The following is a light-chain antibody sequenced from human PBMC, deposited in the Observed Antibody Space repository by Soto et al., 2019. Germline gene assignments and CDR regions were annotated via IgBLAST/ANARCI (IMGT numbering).Light chain of an antibody. CDR1: QSVSGRY. J-gene: IGKJ1*01. V-gene: IGKV3-20*01. Sequence: EIVLTQSPGTLSLSPGERATLSCRASQSVSGRYLAWYQQKPGQAPRLLIYGASSGAPGIPDRFSGSGSGTDFTLTISRLEPEDFAVYYCQQYGSSPRTFGQETKVEIK. CDR2: GAS. CDR3: QQYGSSPRT.